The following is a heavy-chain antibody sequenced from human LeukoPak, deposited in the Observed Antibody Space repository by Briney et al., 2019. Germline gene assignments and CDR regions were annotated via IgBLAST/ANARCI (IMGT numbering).Heavy chain of an antibody. V-gene: IGHV3-23*01. Sequence: GGSLRLSCAASGFTFSSYAMSWVRQAPGKGLEWGSAISGSGGSTYYADSAKGRFTISRDNSKNTLYLQMNSLRAEDTAVYYCAKDGPSIAARPSPEDDAFDIWGQGTMVTVSS. CDR3: AKDGPSIAARPSPEDDAFDI. CDR1: GFTFSSYA. CDR2: ISGSGGST. D-gene: IGHD6-6*01. J-gene: IGHJ3*02.